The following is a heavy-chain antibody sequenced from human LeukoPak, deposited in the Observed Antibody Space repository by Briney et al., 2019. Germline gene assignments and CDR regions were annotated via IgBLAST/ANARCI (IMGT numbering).Heavy chain of an antibody. Sequence: GGSLRLSCAASGFTVSSNEMSWVRQAPGKGLEWVSSISGGSTYYADSRKGRFTISRDNAKNSLYLQMNSLRAEDTALYYCARAGILNWNYEPYYYYYMDVWGKGTTVTVSS. CDR1: GFTVSSNE. J-gene: IGHJ6*03. CDR3: ARAGILNWNYEPYYYYYMDV. CDR2: ISGGST. D-gene: IGHD1-7*01. V-gene: IGHV3-38-3*01.